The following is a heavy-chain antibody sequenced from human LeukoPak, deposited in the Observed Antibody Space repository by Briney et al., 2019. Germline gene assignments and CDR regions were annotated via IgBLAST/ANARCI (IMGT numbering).Heavy chain of an antibody. D-gene: IGHD3-16*01. CDR1: GFTVSSNY. J-gene: IGHJ4*02. CDR3: ARDKGAPIYYFDY. CDR2: ISSSGSTI. V-gene: IGHV3-11*04. Sequence: GGSLRLSCAASGFTVSSNYMSWVRQAPGKGLEWVSYISSSGSTIYYADSVKGRFTISRDNAKNSLYLQMNSLRAEDTAVYYCARDKGAPIYYFDYWGQGTLVTVSS.